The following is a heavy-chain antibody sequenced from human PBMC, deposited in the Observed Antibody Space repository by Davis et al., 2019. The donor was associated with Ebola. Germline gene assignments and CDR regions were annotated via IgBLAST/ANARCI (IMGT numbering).Heavy chain of an antibody. CDR1: GYTFTGYY. CDR3: ARGVVRYYYYMDV. CDR2: INPNSGGT. Sequence: ASVKVSCKASGYTFTGYYMHWVRQAPGQGLEWMGWINPNSGGTNYAQKFQGRATMTRDTSISTAYMELSRLRSDDTAVYYCARGVVRYYYYMDVWGKGTTVTVSS. V-gene: IGHV1-2*02. D-gene: IGHD2-2*01. J-gene: IGHJ6*03.